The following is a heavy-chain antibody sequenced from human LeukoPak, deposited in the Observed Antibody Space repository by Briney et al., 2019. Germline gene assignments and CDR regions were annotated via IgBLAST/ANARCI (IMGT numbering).Heavy chain of an antibody. CDR3: AKDHLVQGTVVVPAAAY. V-gene: IGHV3-23*01. CDR1: GFTFSSFG. Sequence: GGSLRLSCAASGFTFSSFGMSWVRQAPGKGLEWLSAISGSGGSTYYADSVKGRFTISRDNSKNTLYLQMNSLRAEDTAVYYCAKDHLVQGTVVVPAAAYWGQGTLVTVSS. J-gene: IGHJ4*02. D-gene: IGHD2-2*01. CDR2: ISGSGGST.